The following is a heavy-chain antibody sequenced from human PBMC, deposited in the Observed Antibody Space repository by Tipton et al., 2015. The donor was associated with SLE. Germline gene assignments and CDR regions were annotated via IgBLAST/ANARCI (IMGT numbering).Heavy chain of an antibody. J-gene: IGHJ6*02. Sequence: TLSLTCAVYGGSFSGYYWSWIRQPPGKGLEWIGEINHSGSTNYNPSLKSRVTISVDTSKNQFSLKLSSVTAADTAVYYCARHKRHSNLFYHYYGMDVWGQGTTVTVSS. V-gene: IGHV4-34*01. CDR2: INHSGST. CDR3: ARHKRHSNLFYHYYGMDV. D-gene: IGHD4-11*01. CDR1: GGSFSGYY.